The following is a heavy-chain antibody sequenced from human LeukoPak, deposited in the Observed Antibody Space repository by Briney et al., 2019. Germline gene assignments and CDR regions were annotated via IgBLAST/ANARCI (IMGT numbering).Heavy chain of an antibody. Sequence: SETLSLTCTVSGGFIRRSSYYWGWIRQPPGKGLEWIGSIYKSGTTYYDPPLKSRITISVDTSKNQFSLKLSSVTAADTAVYYCARQGVPDYDLLNGYYKTWFDPWGQGTLVTVSS. V-gene: IGHV4-39*01. CDR3: ARQGVPDYDLLNGYYKTWFDP. D-gene: IGHD3-9*01. CDR1: GGFIRRSSYY. CDR2: IYKSGTT. J-gene: IGHJ5*02.